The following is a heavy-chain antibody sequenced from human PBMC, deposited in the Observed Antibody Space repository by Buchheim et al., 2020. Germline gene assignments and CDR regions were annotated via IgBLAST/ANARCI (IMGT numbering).Heavy chain of an antibody. CDR2: INPNSGGT. V-gene: IGHV1-2*04. CDR3: AREKSVEMAHVDTAMDYDY. Sequence: QVQLVQSGAEVKKPGASVKVSCKASGYTFTGYYMHWVRQAPGQGLEWMGWINPNSGGTNYAQKFQGWVTMTGDTSISPAYMELSRLRSDDTAVYYCAREKSVEMAHVDTAMDYDYWGQGTL. D-gene: IGHD5-18*01. J-gene: IGHJ4*02. CDR1: GYTFTGYY.